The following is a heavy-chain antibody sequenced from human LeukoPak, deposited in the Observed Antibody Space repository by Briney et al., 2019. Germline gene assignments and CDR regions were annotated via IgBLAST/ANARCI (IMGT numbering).Heavy chain of an antibody. D-gene: IGHD3-16*02. Sequence: ASVKVSCKASGGTFSSYAISWVRQAPGQGLEWMGGIIPIFGTANYAQKFQGRVTLTAYEFTSTAYMELSSMRSEDTAVYYCARAFYDYVWGSYREIDYWGQGTLVTVSS. J-gene: IGHJ4*02. V-gene: IGHV1-69*13. CDR1: GGTFSSYA. CDR2: IIPIFGTA. CDR3: ARAFYDYVWGSYREIDY.